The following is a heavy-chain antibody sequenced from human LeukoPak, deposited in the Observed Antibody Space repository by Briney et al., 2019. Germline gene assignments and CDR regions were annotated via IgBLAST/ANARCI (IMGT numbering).Heavy chain of an antibody. CDR1: GDSISSGSYY. Sequence: SETLSLTCTVSGDSISSGSYYWSWIRQPAGKGLEWIGRISTSESTNYNPSLWSRVTISLDTSKNQFSLKLSSVTAADTAVYYCARTEDYNSYYYYYMDVWGKGTTVTVSS. D-gene: IGHD4-11*01. J-gene: IGHJ6*03. V-gene: IGHV4-61*02. CDR3: ARTEDYNSYYYYYMDV. CDR2: ISTSEST.